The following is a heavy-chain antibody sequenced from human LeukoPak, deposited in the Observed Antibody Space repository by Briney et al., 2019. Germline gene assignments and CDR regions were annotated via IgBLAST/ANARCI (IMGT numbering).Heavy chain of an antibody. CDR2: LYSGSST. V-gene: IGHV3-53*01. D-gene: IGHD3-3*02. J-gene: IGHJ2*01. Sequence: GGSLRLSCAASGISVSTNYMNWVRQAPGKGLKWVSILYSGSSTYYADSVEGRFIVSRDSSKNTLSLQMNDLRAEDTAVYYCARVGDHFHWYLDLWGRGTLVTVSS. CDR1: GISVSTNY. CDR3: ARVGDHFHWYLDL.